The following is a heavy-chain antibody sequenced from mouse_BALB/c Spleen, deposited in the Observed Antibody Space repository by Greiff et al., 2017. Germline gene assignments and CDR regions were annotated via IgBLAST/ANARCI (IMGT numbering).Heavy chain of an antibody. CDR3: AREGADGYAMDY. V-gene: IGHV1S137*01. Sequence: VQLVESGAELVRPGVSVKISCEGSGYTFTDYAMHWVKQSHAKSLEWIGVISTYYGDASYNQKFKGKATMTVDKSSSTAYMELARLTSEDSAIYYCAREGADGYAMDYWGQGTSVTVSS. CDR2: ISTYYGDA. CDR1: GYTFTDYA. J-gene: IGHJ4*01.